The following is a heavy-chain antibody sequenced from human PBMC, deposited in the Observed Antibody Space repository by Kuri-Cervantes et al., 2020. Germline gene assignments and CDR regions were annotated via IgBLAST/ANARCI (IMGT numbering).Heavy chain of an antibody. CDR1: GGTFSSYA. CDR2: IIPIFGTA. V-gene: IGHV1-69*06. Sequence: SVKVSCKASGGTFSSYAISWVRQAPGQGLEWLGGIIPIFGTANYAQKFQGRVTITADKSTSTAYMELSSLRSEDTAVYYCASSPHCSGGSCYWFDPWGQGTLVTVSS. CDR3: ASSPHCSGGSCYWFDP. D-gene: IGHD2-15*01. J-gene: IGHJ5*02.